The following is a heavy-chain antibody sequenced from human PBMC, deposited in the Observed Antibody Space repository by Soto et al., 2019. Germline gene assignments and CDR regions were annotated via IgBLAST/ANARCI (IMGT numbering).Heavy chain of an antibody. D-gene: IGHD2-8*02. J-gene: IGHJ4*02. CDR1: GYSFTSYW. V-gene: IGHV5-10-1*04. Sequence: GESLKISCKGSGYSFTSYWISWVRQMPGKGLEWMGRIDPSDSYTNYSPSFQGQVTISADKSTKTAYLQWSSLKASDTAMYYCASSVLVTSTMNYFDLWGQGVLVTVSS. CDR2: IDPSDSYT. CDR3: ASSVLVTSTMNYFDL.